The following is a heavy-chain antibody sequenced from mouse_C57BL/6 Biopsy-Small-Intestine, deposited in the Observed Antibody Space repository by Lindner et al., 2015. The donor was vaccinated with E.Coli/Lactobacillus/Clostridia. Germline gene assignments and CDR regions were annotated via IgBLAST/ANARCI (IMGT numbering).Heavy chain of an antibody. CDR2: MNPNGVGT. CDR3: ARGSAPDLSLWFDS. D-gene: IGHD1-1*02. CDR1: GYTFTGYY. J-gene: IGHJ4*01. V-gene: IGHV1-62-3*01. Sequence: SVKVSCKASGYTFTGYYMHWVRQAPGEGPEWMGWMNPNGVGTNYAQKFQGRVTMTRDKSITTDYMELSGLRSDDTAVYYCARGSAPDLSLWFDSWGQGTLVSVSS.